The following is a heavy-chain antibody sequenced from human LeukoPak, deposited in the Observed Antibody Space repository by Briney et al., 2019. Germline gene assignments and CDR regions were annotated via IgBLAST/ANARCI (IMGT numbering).Heavy chain of an antibody. CDR2: ISAYNGNT. J-gene: IGHJ6*03. CDR1: GYTFTSYG. Sequence: ASVTVSCKASGYTFTSYGISWVRQAPGQGLEWMGWISAYNGNTNYAQKLQGRVTMTTDTSTSTAYMELRSLRSDDTAVYYCARVRVVPAAIPSGYYYYMDVWGKGTTVTVSS. D-gene: IGHD2-2*01. CDR3: ARVRVVPAAIPSGYYYYMDV. V-gene: IGHV1-18*01.